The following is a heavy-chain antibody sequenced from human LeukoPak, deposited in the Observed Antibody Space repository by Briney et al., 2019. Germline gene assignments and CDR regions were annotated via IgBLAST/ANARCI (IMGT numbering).Heavy chain of an antibody. D-gene: IGHD6-13*01. CDR1: GGSFSGYY. CDR2: INHSGST. CDR3: ARSPRRIAAAGTIDY. V-gene: IGHV4-34*01. J-gene: IGHJ4*02. Sequence: SETLSLTCAVYGGSFSGYYWSWIRQPPGKGLEWIGEINHSGSTNYNRSLKSRVTISVDTSKNQFSLKLSSVTAADTAVYYCARSPRRIAAAGTIDYWGQGTLVTVSS.